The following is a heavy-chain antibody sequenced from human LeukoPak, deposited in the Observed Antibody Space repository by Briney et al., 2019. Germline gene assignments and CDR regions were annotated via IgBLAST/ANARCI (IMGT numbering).Heavy chain of an antibody. D-gene: IGHD6-13*01. CDR3: ATDHPDSSSWYNYYYGMDV. CDR2: INAGNGNT. V-gene: IGHV1-3*01. J-gene: IGHJ6*02. Sequence: VASVKVSCKASGYTFTSYAMHWVRQAPGQRLEWMGWINAGNGNTKYSQKFQGRVTITRDTSASTAYMELSSLRSEDTAVYYCATDHPDSSSWYNYYYGMDVWGQGTTVTVSS. CDR1: GYTFTSYA.